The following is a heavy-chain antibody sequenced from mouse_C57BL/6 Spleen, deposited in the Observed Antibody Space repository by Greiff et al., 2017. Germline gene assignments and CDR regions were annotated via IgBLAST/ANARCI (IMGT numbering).Heavy chain of an antibody. CDR1: GYTFTSYW. D-gene: IGHD2-5*01. V-gene: IGHV1-64*01. J-gene: IGHJ4*01. Sequence: QVQLQQPGAELVKPGASVKLSCKASGYTFTSYWMHWVKQRPGQGLEWIGMIHPISGSTNYNEKFKSKATLTVDKSSSTAYMQLSSLTSEDSAVYYCARSPSNLYAMDYWGQGTSVTVSS. CDR3: ARSPSNLYAMDY. CDR2: IHPISGST.